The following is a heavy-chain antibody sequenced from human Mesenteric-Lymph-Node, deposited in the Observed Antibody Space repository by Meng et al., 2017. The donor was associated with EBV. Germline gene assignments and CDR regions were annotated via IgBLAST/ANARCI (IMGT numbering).Heavy chain of an antibody. CDR1: GFTFSDYY. J-gene: IGHJ4*02. V-gene: IGHV3-11*01. CDR3: TSDLGGATDF. Sequence: VEVVGVGGGLVRPGGSLRPSCAASGFTFSDYYMSWIRQAPGKGLEWVSYISSSGSTIYYADSVKGRFTISRDNAKNSLYLQMNSLRAEDTAVYYCTSDLGGATDFWGQGTLVTVSS. D-gene: IGHD1-26*01. CDR2: ISSSGSTI.